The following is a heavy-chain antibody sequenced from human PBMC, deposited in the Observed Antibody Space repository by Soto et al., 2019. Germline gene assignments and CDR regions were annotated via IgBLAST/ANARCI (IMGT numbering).Heavy chain of an antibody. CDR3: ARDPRGYNCFDP. Sequence: EVQLVESGGGLVQPGGSLRLSCAASGFTFNSFWMSWVRQAPGKGLEWVANIKQDGSEKYYVDFVKGRFTISRDNAKNPLYLQMNSLRAEDTAVYYCARDPRGYNCFDPWGQGTLVTVSS. CDR2: IKQDGSEK. CDR1: GFTFNSFW. V-gene: IGHV3-7*03. J-gene: IGHJ5*02. D-gene: IGHD3-10*01.